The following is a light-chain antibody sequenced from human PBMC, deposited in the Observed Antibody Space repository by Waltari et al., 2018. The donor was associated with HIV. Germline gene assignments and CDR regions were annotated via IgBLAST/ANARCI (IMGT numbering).Light chain of an antibody. Sequence: EIVMTQSPATLSVSPGDRATLSCRASQSVSSNLAWYQQNPGQAPRLLIYGASPRATGIPARFSGSGSGTEFTLTISSLQSEVFAVYYSQQYNNWPPTFGQGTKVEIK. CDR1: QSVSSN. CDR3: QQYNNWPPT. J-gene: IGKJ1*01. V-gene: IGKV3-15*01. CDR2: GAS.